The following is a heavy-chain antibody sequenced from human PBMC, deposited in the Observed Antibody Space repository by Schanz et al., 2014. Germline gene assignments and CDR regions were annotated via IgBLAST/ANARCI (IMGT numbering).Heavy chain of an antibody. Sequence: QVQLVQSGAEVKKPGASVKVSCKASGYTFTSYSIHWVRQAPGQGLEWMGWINVGNGNMKYSQKFQGRVTMTRDTSTSTAYMDLRSLRSDDTAVYYCARGGGPEDVFDIWGQGTILTVSS. D-gene: IGHD5-12*01. CDR2: INVGNGNM. CDR3: ARGGGPEDVFDI. V-gene: IGHV1-3*01. J-gene: IGHJ3*02. CDR1: GYTFTSYS.